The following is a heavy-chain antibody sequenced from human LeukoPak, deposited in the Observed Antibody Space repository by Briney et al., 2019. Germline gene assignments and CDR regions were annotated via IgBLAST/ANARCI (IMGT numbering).Heavy chain of an antibody. D-gene: IGHD3-22*01. CDR2: IIPIFGTA. CDR3: ARAGHYYDSSGYHYYYYYMDV. V-gene: IGHV1-69*05. Sequence: SVKVSCKASGGTFISYAISWVRQAPGQGLEWMGGIIPIFGTANYAQKFQGRVTITTDESTSTAYMELSSLRSEDTAVYYCARAGHYYDSSGYHYYYYYMDVWGKGTTVTVSS. J-gene: IGHJ6*03. CDR1: GGTFISYA.